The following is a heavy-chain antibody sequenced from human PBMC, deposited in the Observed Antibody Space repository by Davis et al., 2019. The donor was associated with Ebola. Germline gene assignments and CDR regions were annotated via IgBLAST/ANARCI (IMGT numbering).Heavy chain of an antibody. CDR3: ARDRTAAAGHY. J-gene: IGHJ4*02. V-gene: IGHV3-21*01. CDR1: GFTFSSYS. D-gene: IGHD6-13*01. Sequence: GESLKISCAASGFTFSSYSMNWVRQAPGKGLEWVSSISSSGSYIYYADSVKGRFTISRDNAKNSLYLQMNSLRAEDTAVYYCARDRTAAAGHYWGQGTLVTVSS. CDR2: ISSSGSYI.